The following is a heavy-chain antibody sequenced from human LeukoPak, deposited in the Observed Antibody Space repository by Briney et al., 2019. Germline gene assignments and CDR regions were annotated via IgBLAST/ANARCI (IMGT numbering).Heavy chain of an antibody. V-gene: IGHV4-59*01. CDR2: IYYSGST. J-gene: IGHJ4*02. D-gene: IGHD6-19*01. CDR3: ARDGTAGSGLDY. Sequence: SETLSLTCTVSGGSINSYYWSWIRQPPGKGHEWIGSIYYSGSTNYNPSLESRITISVDTSKNQFSLKLSSVTAADTAVYHCARDGTAGSGLDYWGQGTLVTVSS. CDR1: GGSINSYY.